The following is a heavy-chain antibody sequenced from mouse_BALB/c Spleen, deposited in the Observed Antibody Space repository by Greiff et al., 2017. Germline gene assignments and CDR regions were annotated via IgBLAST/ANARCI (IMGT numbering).Heavy chain of an antibody. CDR3: ARSVIPHFDY. D-gene: IGHD2-13*01. V-gene: IGHV14-3*02. CDR2: IDPANGNT. Sequence: EVKLQESGAELVKPGASVKLSCTASGFNIKDTYMHWVKQRPEQGLEWIGRIDPANGNTKYDPKFQGKATITADTSSNTAYLQLSSLTSEDTAVYYCARSVIPHFDYWGQGTTLTVSS. CDR1: GFNIKDTY. J-gene: IGHJ2*01.